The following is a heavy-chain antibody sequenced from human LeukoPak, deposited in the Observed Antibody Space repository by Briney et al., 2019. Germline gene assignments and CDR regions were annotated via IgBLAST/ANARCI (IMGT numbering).Heavy chain of an antibody. J-gene: IGHJ4*02. CDR2: IYNRGST. CDR3: ARVDDRNYYYYFDY. Sequence: PSEPLSLTCTVSGGSISSYYWNWIRQPAGKGLEWIGRIYNRGSTNYNPSLKSRVTMSVDTSKNQFSLKLTSVTAADTAVYYCARVDDRNYYYYFDYWGQGTLVTVSS. D-gene: IGHD3-22*01. V-gene: IGHV4-4*07. CDR1: GGSISSYY.